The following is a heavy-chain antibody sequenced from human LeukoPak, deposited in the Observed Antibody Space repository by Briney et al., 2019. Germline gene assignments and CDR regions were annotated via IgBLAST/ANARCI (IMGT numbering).Heavy chain of an antibody. D-gene: IGHD2-15*01. Sequence: GGSLRLSCAASGFTFSSFAMSWVRRAPGKGLEWVSAISGSGGSTYYADSVKGRFTISRGNSKNTLYLQMNSLRAEDTAVYYCAKAGAVVVVAAKYFDYWGQGTLVTVSS. CDR2: ISGSGGST. CDR1: GFTFSSFA. J-gene: IGHJ4*02. V-gene: IGHV3-23*01. CDR3: AKAGAVVVVAAKYFDY.